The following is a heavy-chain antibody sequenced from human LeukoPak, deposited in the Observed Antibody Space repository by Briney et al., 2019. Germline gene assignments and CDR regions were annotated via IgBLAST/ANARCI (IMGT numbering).Heavy chain of an antibody. D-gene: IGHD3-22*01. CDR3: ASLSGHFGY. Sequence: SETLSLTCTVYGGSISSYYWSWIRQPPGKGLEWIGYIYYSGSTNYNPSLKSRVTISVDTSKNQFSLKLSSVTAADTAVYYCASLSGHFGYWGQGTLVTVSS. V-gene: IGHV4-59*01. CDR1: GGSISSYY. CDR2: IYYSGST. J-gene: IGHJ4*02.